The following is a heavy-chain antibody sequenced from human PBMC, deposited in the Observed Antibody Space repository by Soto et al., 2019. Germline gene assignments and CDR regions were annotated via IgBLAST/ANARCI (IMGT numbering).Heavy chain of an antibody. CDR3: ARDKRRYCSSTSCYFFEYYYYGMDV. D-gene: IGHD2-2*01. CDR2: IYSGGST. Sequence: GGSLRLSCAASGFTVSSNYMSWVRQAPGKGLEWVSVIYSGGSTYYADSVKGRFTISRDNSKNTLYLQMNSLRAEDTAVYYCARDKRRYCSSTSCYFFEYYYYGMDVWGQGTTVTVSS. CDR1: GFTVSSNY. J-gene: IGHJ6*02. V-gene: IGHV3-53*01.